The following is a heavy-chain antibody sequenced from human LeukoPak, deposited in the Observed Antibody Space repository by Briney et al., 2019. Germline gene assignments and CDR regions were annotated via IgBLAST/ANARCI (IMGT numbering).Heavy chain of an antibody. Sequence: TLSLTCTVSGGSISSGDYYWSWIRQPPGKGLEWIGYIYYSGSTYYNPSLKSRVTISVDTSKNQFSLKLSSVTAADTAVYYCASITMVRGVNYWGQGTLVTVSS. V-gene: IGHV4-30-4*08. CDR3: ASITMVRGVNY. CDR1: GGSISSGDYY. CDR2: IYYSGST. D-gene: IGHD3-10*01. J-gene: IGHJ4*02.